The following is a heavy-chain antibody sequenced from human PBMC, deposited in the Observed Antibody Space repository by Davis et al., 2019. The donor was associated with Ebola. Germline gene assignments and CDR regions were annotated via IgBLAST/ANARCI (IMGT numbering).Heavy chain of an antibody. V-gene: IGHV6-1*01. Sequence: HSQTLSLTCAISGDSVSSGGWNWIRQSPSRGLEWLGRTYYSSKWYNDYAVSVKSRITINPDTSKNQFSLHLNSVTPEDTAVYYCARDRDYYGPDNWGRGTLVTVSS. CDR1: GDSVSSGG. J-gene: IGHJ4*02. CDR3: ARDRDYYGPDN. CDR2: TYYSSKWYN. D-gene: IGHD3-10*01.